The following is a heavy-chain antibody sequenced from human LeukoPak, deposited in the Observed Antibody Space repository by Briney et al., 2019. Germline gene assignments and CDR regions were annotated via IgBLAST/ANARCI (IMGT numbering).Heavy chain of an antibody. CDR3: ARGRYDSSGYLFDY. Sequence: SQTLSLTCTVSGGSISSDDYYWSWIRQPSGKGLEWIGYIYYSGSTNYNPSLKSRVTISVDTSKNQFSLKLSSVTAADTAVYYCARGRYDSSGYLFDYWGQGTLVTVSS. J-gene: IGHJ4*02. D-gene: IGHD3-22*01. CDR2: IYYSGST. CDR1: GGSISSDDYY. V-gene: IGHV4-61*08.